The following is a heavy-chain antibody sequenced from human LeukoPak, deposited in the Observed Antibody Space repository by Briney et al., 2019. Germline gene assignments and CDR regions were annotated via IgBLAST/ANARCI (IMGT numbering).Heavy chain of an antibody. CDR1: GGSISSGSYY. CDR2: IYTSGST. V-gene: IGHV4-61*02. D-gene: IGHD3-3*01. J-gene: IGHJ4*02. CDR3: ARGADFWSGYSDLFYFDC. Sequence: SETLSLTCTVSGGSISSGSYYWSWIRQPAGKGLEWIGRIYTSGSTNYNPSLKSRVTISVDTSKNQFSLKLSSVTAADTAVYYCARGADFWSGYSDLFYFDCWGQGTLVTVSS.